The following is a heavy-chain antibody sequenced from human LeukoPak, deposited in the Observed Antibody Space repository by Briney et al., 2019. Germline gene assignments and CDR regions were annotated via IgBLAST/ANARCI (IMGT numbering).Heavy chain of an antibody. D-gene: IGHD3-22*01. Sequence: PSETLSLTCAVSGVSISSGGYSWGWIRQPPGKGLEWIGYIYYSGSTNYNPSLKSRVTISVDTSKNQFSLKLSSVTAADTAVYYCASPRSYYDSSGYYISWGQGTLVTVSS. J-gene: IGHJ5*02. CDR2: IYYSGST. CDR3: ASPRSYYDSSGYYIS. V-gene: IGHV4-61*08. CDR1: GVSISSGGYS.